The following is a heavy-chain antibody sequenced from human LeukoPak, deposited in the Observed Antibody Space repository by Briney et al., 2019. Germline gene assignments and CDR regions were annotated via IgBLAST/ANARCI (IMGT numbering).Heavy chain of an antibody. V-gene: IGHV3-21*01. J-gene: IGHJ6*02. D-gene: IGHD4-11*01. CDR1: GFTFSSYS. Sequence: GGSLRLSCAASGFTFSSYSMNWVRQAPGKGLEWVSSISSSSYIYYADSVKGRFTISRDNAKNSLYLQMNSLRAEDTAVYYCARDRYSNSGGGMDVWGQGTTVTVSS. CDR2: ISSSSYI. CDR3: ARDRYSNSGGGMDV.